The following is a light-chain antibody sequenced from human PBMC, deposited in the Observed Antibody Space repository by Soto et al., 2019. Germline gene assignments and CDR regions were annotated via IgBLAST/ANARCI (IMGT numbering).Light chain of an antibody. V-gene: IGKV3D-20*02. Sequence: IDLKQYPVTQYLSTGDKATLSCRAGQSVSSNYLAWYQQKPGQAPRLLIYDASNRATGIPARFSGSGSGTDFTLTISSLEPEDFAVYYCQQRSNWPWTFGPGSKVDIK. CDR2: DAS. CDR3: QQRSNWPWT. J-gene: IGKJ1*01. CDR1: QSVSSNY.